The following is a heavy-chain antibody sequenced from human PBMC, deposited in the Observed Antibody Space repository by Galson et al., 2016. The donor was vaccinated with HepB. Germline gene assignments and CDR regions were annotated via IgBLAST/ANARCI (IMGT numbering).Heavy chain of an antibody. V-gene: IGHV3-23*01. Sequence: SLRLSCAASGFTFGDYTMSWVRQAPGKGLEWVSGLSVSGDTTYYADSVKGRFTISSDNSKNTLHLQMNSLRADDTAVYYCAKDGVRSGYSYFDYWGQGTLVTVSS. J-gene: IGHJ4*02. CDR2: LSVSGDTT. CDR1: GFTFGDYT. D-gene: IGHD5-12*01. CDR3: AKDGVRSGYSYFDY.